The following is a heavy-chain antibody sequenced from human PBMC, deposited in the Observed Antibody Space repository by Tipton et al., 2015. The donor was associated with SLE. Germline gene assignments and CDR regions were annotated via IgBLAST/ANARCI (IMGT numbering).Heavy chain of an antibody. CDR1: GGSFSGYY. D-gene: IGHD3-22*01. CDR3: ARDRDYDSSGYSY. CDR2: INHSGST. V-gene: IGHV4-34*01. Sequence: TLSLTCAVYGGSFSGYYWSWIRQPPGKGLEWIGEINHSGSTNYNPSLKSRVTISVDTSKNQFSLKLSSVTAADTAVYYCARDRDYDSSGYSYRGQGTLVTVSS. J-gene: IGHJ4*02.